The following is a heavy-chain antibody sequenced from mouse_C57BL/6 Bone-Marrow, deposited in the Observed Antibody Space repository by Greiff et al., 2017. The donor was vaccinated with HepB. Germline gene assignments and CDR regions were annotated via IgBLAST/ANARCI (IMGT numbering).Heavy chain of an antibody. CDR2: IYPGSGNT. Sequence: QVQLQQSGPELVKPGASVKISCKASGYSFTSYYIHWVKQRPGQGLEWIGWIYPGSGNTKYNEKFKGKATLTADTSSSTAYMELRSLTSEDSAVYYCTRGWDYVFAYWGQGTLVTVSA. CDR1: GYSFTSYY. CDR3: TRGWDYVFAY. D-gene: IGHD2-4*01. V-gene: IGHV1-66*01. J-gene: IGHJ3*01.